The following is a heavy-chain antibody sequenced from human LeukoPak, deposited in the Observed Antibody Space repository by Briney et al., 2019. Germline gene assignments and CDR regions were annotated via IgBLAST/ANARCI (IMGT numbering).Heavy chain of an antibody. Sequence: GGSLRLSCAASGYTFSSHWMHWVRQAPGEGLVWVSRVNGPGDWTHYADSVRGRFIISRDNAENTISLQMNNLRAEDTAVYFCAREVFEGQRQSDAFDVWGQGTMVTVSS. J-gene: IGHJ3*01. CDR3: AREVFEGQRQSDAFDV. V-gene: IGHV3-74*01. CDR1: GYTFSSHW. CDR2: VNGPGDWT. D-gene: IGHD6-25*01.